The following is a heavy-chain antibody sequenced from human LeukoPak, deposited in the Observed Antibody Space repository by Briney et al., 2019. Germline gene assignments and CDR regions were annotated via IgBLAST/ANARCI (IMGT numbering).Heavy chain of an antibody. J-gene: IGHJ4*02. CDR1: GFTFSSYW. D-gene: IGHD3-22*01. V-gene: IGHV3-23*01. Sequence: GGSLRLSCAASGFTFSSYWMHWVRQAPEKGLEWVSAIRGSGGSTYYADSVKGRFTISRDNSKNTLYLQMNSLRAEDTAVYYCAKDFARDSSGYYGHWGQGTLVTVSS. CDR2: IRGSGGST. CDR3: AKDFARDSSGYYGH.